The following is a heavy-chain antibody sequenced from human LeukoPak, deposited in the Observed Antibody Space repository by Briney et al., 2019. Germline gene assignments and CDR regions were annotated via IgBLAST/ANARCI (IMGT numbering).Heavy chain of an antibody. V-gene: IGHV1-69*13. D-gene: IGHD5-12*01. CDR2: IIPIFGTA. CDR3: ARGPIVATIYFDY. CDR1: GGTFSSYA. Sequence: SVKVSCKASGGTFSSYAISWVRQAPGQGLEWMGGIIPIFGTANHAQKFQGRVTITADESTSTAYMELSSLRSEDTAVYYCARGPIVATIYFDYWGQGTLVTVSS. J-gene: IGHJ4*02.